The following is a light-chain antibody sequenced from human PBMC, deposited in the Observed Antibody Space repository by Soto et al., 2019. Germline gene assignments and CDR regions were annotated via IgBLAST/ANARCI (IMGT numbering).Light chain of an antibody. CDR2: WAS. V-gene: IGKV4-1*01. CDR3: QQYYSTPWT. CDR1: QSVLFSSNNKNY. Sequence: DIVMTQSPDSLAVSLGERATINCKSSQSVLFSSNNKNYLAWYQQKAGQSPKLLIYWASIRESGVPDRFSGSGSGTDFTLTISSLQAEDVAVYYCQQYYSTPWTFGQGTKVEIK. J-gene: IGKJ1*01.